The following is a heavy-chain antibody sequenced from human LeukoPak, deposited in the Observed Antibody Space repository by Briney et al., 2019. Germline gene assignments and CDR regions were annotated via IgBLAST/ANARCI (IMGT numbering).Heavy chain of an antibody. V-gene: IGHV3-30*02. J-gene: IGHJ5*02. CDR1: GFTFRNFG. Sequence: GGSLRLSCVASGFTFRNFGFHWVLQAPDKGLEWVAFIEHDGSIASYSESVKGRFSLSRDDSKTAVSLQMNSLRAEDTALYYCVKDVVPGRTGAGPGSWGQGTLVTVSS. CDR2: IEHDGSIA. CDR3: VKDVVPGRTGAGPGS. D-gene: IGHD6-13*01.